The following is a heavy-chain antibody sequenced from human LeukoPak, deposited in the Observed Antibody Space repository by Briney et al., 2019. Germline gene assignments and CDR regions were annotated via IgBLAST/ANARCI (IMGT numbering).Heavy chain of an antibody. J-gene: IGHJ4*02. D-gene: IGHD6-13*01. CDR1: GYTFTNYG. Sequence: ASVKVSCKASGYTFTNYGISWVRQAPGQGLEWMAWISTYNGNTNYAQKLQGRVTMATDTSTSTAYMELRSLRSDDTAVYYCAREQEAATGTVYFAYWGQGTLVTVSA. V-gene: IGHV1-18*04. CDR3: AREQEAATGTVYFAY. CDR2: ISTYNGNT.